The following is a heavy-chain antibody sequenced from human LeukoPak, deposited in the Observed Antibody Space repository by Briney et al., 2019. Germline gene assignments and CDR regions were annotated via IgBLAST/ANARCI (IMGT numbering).Heavy chain of an antibody. V-gene: IGHV3-74*01. Sequence: SGGSLRLSCAASGFTFSSYWMHWVRQAPGKGLVWVSRINSDGSSTSHADSVKGRFTISRDNAKNTLYLQMNSLRAEDTAVYYCARGGYFDWLSYWGQGTLVTVSS. D-gene: IGHD3-9*01. CDR2: INSDGSST. J-gene: IGHJ4*02. CDR3: ARGGYFDWLSY. CDR1: GFTFSSYW.